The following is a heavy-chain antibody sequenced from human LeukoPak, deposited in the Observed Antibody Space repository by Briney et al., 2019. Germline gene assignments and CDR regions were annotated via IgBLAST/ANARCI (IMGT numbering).Heavy chain of an antibody. CDR1: GGSFSGYY. Sequence: SETLSLTCAVYGGSFSGYYWSWIRQPPGKGLEWIGEINHSGSTNYNPSLKSRVTISVDTSKNQFSLKLSSVTAADTAVYYCARLVLRYFDWPPGFDYWGQGTLVTVSS. D-gene: IGHD3-9*01. J-gene: IGHJ4*02. CDR2: INHSGST. V-gene: IGHV4-34*01. CDR3: ARLVLRYFDWPPGFDY.